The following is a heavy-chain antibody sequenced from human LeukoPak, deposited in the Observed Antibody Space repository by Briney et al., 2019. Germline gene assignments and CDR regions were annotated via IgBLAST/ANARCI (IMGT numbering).Heavy chain of an antibody. CDR3: ARIKYGSGSYYDAFDI. V-gene: IGHV1-2*02. D-gene: IGHD3-10*01. CDR1: GYTFTGYY. Sequence: ASVKVSFKSSGYTFTGYYLHWLRQAPGQGLEWMGWINPNSGGTNYAQKLKGRVTMTRDTSISTAYMELSRLRSDDTAVYYCARIKYGSGSYYDAFDIWGQGTMVTVSS. CDR2: INPNSGGT. J-gene: IGHJ3*02.